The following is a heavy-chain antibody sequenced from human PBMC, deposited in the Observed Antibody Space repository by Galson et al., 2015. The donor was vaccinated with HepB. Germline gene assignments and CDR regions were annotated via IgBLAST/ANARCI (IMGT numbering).Heavy chain of an antibody. CDR3: ARDVYSDGSVGTMGV. Sequence: SLRLYCATSGFIFNSQAMHWVRQAPGKGLEWVAAISSDGTRKEYAASVRGRFTISRDNSKNTLDLQMNRLGGEDTDIYYCARDVYSDGSVGTMGVWGQGTTVTVSS. J-gene: IGHJ6*02. CDR1: GFIFNSQA. CDR2: ISSDGTRK. V-gene: IGHV3-30*04. D-gene: IGHD4-17*01.